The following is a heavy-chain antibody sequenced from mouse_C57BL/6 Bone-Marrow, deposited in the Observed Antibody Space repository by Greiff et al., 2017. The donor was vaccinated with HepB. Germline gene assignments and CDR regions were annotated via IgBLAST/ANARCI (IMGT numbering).Heavy chain of an antibody. CDR3: AREEYGYGPFAY. CDR1: GYTFTSYW. J-gene: IGHJ3*01. D-gene: IGHD2-2*01. Sequence: QVQLKQPGTELVKPGASVKLSCKASGYTFTSYWMHWVKQRPGQGLEWIGNINPSNGGTNYNEKFKSKATLTVDKSSSTAYMQLSSLTSEDSAVYYCAREEYGYGPFAYWGQGTLVTVSA. CDR2: INPSNGGT. V-gene: IGHV1-53*01.